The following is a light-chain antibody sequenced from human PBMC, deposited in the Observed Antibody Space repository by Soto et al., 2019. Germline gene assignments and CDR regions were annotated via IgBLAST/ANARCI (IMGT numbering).Light chain of an antibody. CDR3: QQYASSPYT. CDR2: GAS. Sequence: EIVLTQSPGTLSLSPGERATLSCRTSQSVSSSYLAWYQQKPGQAPRLLIYGASSRATGIPDRFSGSGSGTDFTLTITTLEPEDSAVYFCQQYASSPYTFGQGTKV. V-gene: IGKV3-20*01. J-gene: IGKJ2*01. CDR1: QSVSSSY.